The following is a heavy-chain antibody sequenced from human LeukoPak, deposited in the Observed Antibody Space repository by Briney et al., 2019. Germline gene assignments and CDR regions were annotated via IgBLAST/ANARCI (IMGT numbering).Heavy chain of an antibody. D-gene: IGHD3-9*01. CDR2: ISGSGGNT. Sequence: GGSLRLSCAASGLTFSSYAMNWVRQAPGKGLEWVSAISGSGGNTYYADSVKGRFTISRDNSKNTLYLQMNSLRAEDTAVYYCAKDGGVRNYDILTGYYTYYYYYYMDVWGKGTTVTISS. J-gene: IGHJ6*03. CDR1: GLTFSSYA. V-gene: IGHV3-23*01. CDR3: AKDGGVRNYDILTGYYTYYYYYYMDV.